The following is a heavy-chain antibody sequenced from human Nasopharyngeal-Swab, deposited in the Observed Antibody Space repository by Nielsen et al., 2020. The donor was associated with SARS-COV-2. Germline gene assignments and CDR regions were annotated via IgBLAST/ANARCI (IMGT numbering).Heavy chain of an antibody. V-gene: IGHV3-30*04. Sequence: VRQAPGKGLEWVAVISYDGSNKYYADSVKGRFTISRDNSKNTLYLQMNSLRAEDTAVYYCARESGWGSSQYYYYYYGMDVWGQGTTVTRLL. CDR3: ARESGWGSSQYYYYYYGMDV. CDR2: ISYDGSNK. D-gene: IGHD3-16*01. J-gene: IGHJ6*02.